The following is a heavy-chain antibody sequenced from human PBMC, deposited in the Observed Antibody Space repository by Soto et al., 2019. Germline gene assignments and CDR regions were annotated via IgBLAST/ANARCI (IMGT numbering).Heavy chain of an antibody. CDR1: GGSISSYY. CDR2: IYYSGST. V-gene: IGHV4-59*01. D-gene: IGHD3-3*01. CDR3: ARERSGYETEYYFDY. J-gene: IGHJ4*02. Sequence: SETLSLTCTVSGGSISSYYWSWIRQPPGKGLEWIGYIYYSGSTNYNPSLKSRVTISVDTSKNQFSLKLSSVTAADTAVYYCARERSGYETEYYFDYWGQGTLVTVSS.